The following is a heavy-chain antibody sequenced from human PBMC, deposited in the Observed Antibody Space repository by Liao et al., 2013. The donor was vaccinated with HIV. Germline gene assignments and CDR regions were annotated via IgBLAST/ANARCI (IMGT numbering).Heavy chain of an antibody. J-gene: IGHJ4*02. CDR2: IYYTGST. V-gene: IGHV4-59*01. D-gene: IGHD6-19*01. CDR1: GGSISSDY. Sequence: QVQLQESGPGLVKPSQTLSLTCAVSGGSISSDYWTWIRQAPGKGPEWIGYIYYTGSTNYNPSFASRITISVDTSKKHFSLKLTSVTAADTAVYYCARDVSSWSSGWIPFDFWGQGMLVTVSS. CDR3: ARDVSSWSSGWIPFDF.